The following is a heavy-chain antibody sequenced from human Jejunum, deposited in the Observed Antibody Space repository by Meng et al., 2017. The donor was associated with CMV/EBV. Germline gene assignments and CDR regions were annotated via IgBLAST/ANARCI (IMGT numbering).Heavy chain of an antibody. CDR3: ARETRRNWFDP. Sequence: CGVSGGSISSGNNPWTWIRQPPGKGLEWIGYIYYSGSAYYNSSLRSRVTISIDGSKNEFSLKLNSVTAADTAMYYCARETRRNWFDPWGQGTLVTVSS. V-gene: IGHV4-30-2*01. D-gene: IGHD6-25*01. CDR2: IYYSGSA. CDR1: GGSISSGNNP. J-gene: IGHJ5*02.